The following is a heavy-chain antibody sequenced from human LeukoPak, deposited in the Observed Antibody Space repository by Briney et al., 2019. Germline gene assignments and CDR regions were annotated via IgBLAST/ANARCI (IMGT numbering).Heavy chain of an antibody. D-gene: IGHD6-13*01. CDR2: IYHSGST. CDR1: GGSFSGYY. V-gene: IGHV4-34*01. Sequence: SETLSLTCAVYGGSFSGYYWSWIRQPPGKGLEWIGEIYHSGSTNYNPSLKSRVTISVDKSKNQFSLKLSSVTAADTAVYYCARARKIAAAGDWGQGTLVTVPS. CDR3: ARARKIAAAGD. J-gene: IGHJ4*02.